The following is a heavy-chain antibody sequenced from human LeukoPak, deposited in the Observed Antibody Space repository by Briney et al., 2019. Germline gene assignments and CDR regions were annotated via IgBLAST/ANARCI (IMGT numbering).Heavy chain of an antibody. V-gene: IGHV4-59*12. CDR3: ARDKAPVEGATLNWFDP. CDR1: GGSFTSYY. D-gene: IGHD1-26*01. CDR2: MYYSGDA. Sequence: PSETLSLTCTVSGGSFTSYYWTWIRQPPGKGLEWIAYMYYSGDANYNPSLKSRVTISVDTSKNQFSLKLSSVTAADTAVYYCARDKAPVEGATLNWFDPWGQGTLVTVSS. J-gene: IGHJ5*02.